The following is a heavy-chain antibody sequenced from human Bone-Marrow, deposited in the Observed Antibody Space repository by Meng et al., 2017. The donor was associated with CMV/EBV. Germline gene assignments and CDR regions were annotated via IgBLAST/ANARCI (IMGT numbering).Heavy chain of an antibody. D-gene: IGHD4-11*01. J-gene: IGHJ4*02. Sequence: GESLKISCAASGFTFSSYTRNWVRQAPGKGLEWVSVIQSGSWRTYYADSVKGRFTISRDNSQNTLYLQMNSLRAEDTDIYYCEKDYSVRGGLFDYWGQGTLVTVSS. CDR3: EKDYSVRGGLFDY. CDR1: GFTFSSYT. V-gene: IGHV3-23*03. CDR2: IQSGSWRT.